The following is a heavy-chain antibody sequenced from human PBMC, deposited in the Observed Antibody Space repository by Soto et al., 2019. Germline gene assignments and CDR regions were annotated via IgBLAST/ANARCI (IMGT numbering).Heavy chain of an antibody. D-gene: IGHD2-2*01. CDR3: ARAPQSSTSCYFPY. V-gene: IGHV4-30-4*01. CDR1: GGSISSGDYY. CDR2: IYYSGST. Sequence: SETLSLTCTVSGGSISSGDYYWSWIRQPPGKGLEWIGYIYYSGSTYYNPSLKSRVTISVDTSKNQFSLKLTSVTAADTAVYYCARAPQSSTSCYFPYWGQGTLVTVSS. J-gene: IGHJ4*02.